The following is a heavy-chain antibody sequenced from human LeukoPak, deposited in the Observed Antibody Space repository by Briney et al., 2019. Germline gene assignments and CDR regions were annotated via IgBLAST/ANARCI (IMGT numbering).Heavy chain of an antibody. V-gene: IGHV4-34*01. D-gene: IGHD3-10*01. Sequence: PSETLSLTCAVYGVSFSGYYWSWIRQPPGKGLEWIGEINHSGSTNYNPSLKSRVTISVDTSKNQFSLKLSSVTAADTAVYYCARATMVRGVGAWGQGTLVTVSS. CDR2: INHSGST. CDR3: ARATMVRGVGA. J-gene: IGHJ5*02. CDR1: GVSFSGYY.